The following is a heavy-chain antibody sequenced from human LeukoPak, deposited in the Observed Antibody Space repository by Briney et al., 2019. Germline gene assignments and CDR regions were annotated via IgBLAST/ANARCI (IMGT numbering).Heavy chain of an antibody. CDR1: GLSLNTTGVG. Sequence: ESGPTLVNPTQTLTLTCTFSGLSLNTTGVGVGWIRQPPGKALEWLALIYWDDDKRYSPSLKNRLTITKGTSKNQVVLTLANMAPVDTATYYCAHSPLWFGEHPFDYWGQGTLVTVSS. CDR3: AHSPLWFGEHPFDY. J-gene: IGHJ4*02. CDR2: IYWDDDK. V-gene: IGHV2-5*02. D-gene: IGHD3-10*01.